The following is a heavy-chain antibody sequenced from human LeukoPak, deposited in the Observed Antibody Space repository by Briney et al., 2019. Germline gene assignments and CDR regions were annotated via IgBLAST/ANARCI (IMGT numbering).Heavy chain of an antibody. CDR3: TTRGGSFSIFDY. J-gene: IGHJ4*02. D-gene: IGHD1-26*01. CDR2: ISPGDGTT. CDR1: GFAFGSEA. Sequence: PGGSLRLSCAVSGFAFGSEAMSWVRQSPARGLEWVASISPGDGTTYYADYVKGRFTISRDNSNNTLYVQMNSLRAEDTAVYYCTTRGGSFSIFDYWGQGTLVTVSS. V-gene: IGHV3-23*01.